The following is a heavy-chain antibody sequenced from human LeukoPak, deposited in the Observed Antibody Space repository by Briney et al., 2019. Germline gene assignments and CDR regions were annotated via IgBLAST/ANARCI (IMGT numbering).Heavy chain of an antibody. CDR1: GFTFSSYS. CDR3: TTVPLQWLATGGGDY. D-gene: IGHD6-19*01. V-gene: IGHV3-15*01. J-gene: IGHJ4*02. Sequence: PGGSLRLSCAASGFTFSSYSMNWVRQAPGKGLEWVGRIKSKTDGGTTDYAAPVKGRFTISRDDSKNTLYLQMNSLKTEDTAVYYCTTVPLQWLATGGGDYWGQGTLVTVSS. CDR2: IKSKTDGGTT.